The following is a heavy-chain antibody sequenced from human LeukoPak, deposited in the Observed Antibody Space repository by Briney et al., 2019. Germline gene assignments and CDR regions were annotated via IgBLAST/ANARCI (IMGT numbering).Heavy chain of an antibody. CDR2: ISGYDGNT. J-gene: IGHJ4*02. D-gene: IGHD3-10*01. CDR3: TVLLWFGEFGFDY. CDR1: GYTFTGYW. Sequence: ASVKVSCKASGYTFTGYWMHWVRQAPGQGLEWMGWISGYDGNTNNAQKLQGRVTMTTDTSTSTAYMELRSLRSDDTAVYYCTVLLWFGEFGFDYWGQGTLVTVSS. V-gene: IGHV1-18*04.